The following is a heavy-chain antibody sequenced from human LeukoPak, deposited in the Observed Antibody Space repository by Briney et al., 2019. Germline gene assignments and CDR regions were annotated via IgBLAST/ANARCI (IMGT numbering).Heavy chain of an antibody. D-gene: IGHD3-16*02. CDR1: GFTFSSYA. Sequence: GGSLRLSCAASGFTFSSYAMSWVRQAPGKGLEWVSAISGSGGSTYYADSVKGRFTISRDNSKNTLYLQMNSLRAEDTAVYYCAKSSDYVWGSYRSYYLDYWGQGTLVTVSS. CDR3: AKSSDYVWGSYRSYYLDY. J-gene: IGHJ4*02. V-gene: IGHV3-23*01. CDR2: ISGSGGST.